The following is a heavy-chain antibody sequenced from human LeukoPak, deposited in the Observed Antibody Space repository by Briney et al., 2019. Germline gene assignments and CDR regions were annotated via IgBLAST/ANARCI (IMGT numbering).Heavy chain of an antibody. CDR2: ITSSGTYI. J-gene: IGHJ6*03. CDR1: VFTLRNYN. V-gene: IGHV3-21*01. CDR3: ARNPYSGKYRNDYYYYMDV. Sequence: PGGTLSLSRAACVFTLRNYNMNWVRQPPAKAMDDGSSITSSGTYIFYAESVKGRFNISRDNAKNSLYLQMDSLGPEDTAVYYCARNPYSGKYRNDYYYYMDVWGKGTTVTISS. D-gene: IGHD1-26*01.